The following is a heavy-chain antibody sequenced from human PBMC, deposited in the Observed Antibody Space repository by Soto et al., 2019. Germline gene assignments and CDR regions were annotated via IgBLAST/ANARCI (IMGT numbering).Heavy chain of an antibody. D-gene: IGHD3-22*01. Sequence: SVKVSCKASGGTFSSYAISWVRQAPGQGLEWMGGIIPIFGTANYAQKFQGRVTITADKSTSTAYMELSSLRSEDTAVYYCARIGYDSSGYYYSFDYWGQGTLVTVSS. J-gene: IGHJ4*02. CDR3: ARIGYDSSGYYYSFDY. V-gene: IGHV1-69*06. CDR1: GGTFSSYA. CDR2: IIPIFGTA.